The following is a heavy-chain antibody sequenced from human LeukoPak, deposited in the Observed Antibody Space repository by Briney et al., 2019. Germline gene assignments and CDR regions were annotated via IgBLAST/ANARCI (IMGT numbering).Heavy chain of an antibody. CDR1: RYTFTGYY. CDR2: INPNSGGT. D-gene: IGHD3-10*01. Sequence: ASVKASCKASRYTFTGYYMHWVRQAAGQRGEWMGGINPNSGGTNYAQKVQGRATMPRNTSITTAYMELSRLRSDDTAVYYCATEARGNGSGLYSSSYMDVWGKGTTVTVSS. CDR3: ATEARGNGSGLYSSSYMDV. V-gene: IGHV1-2*02. J-gene: IGHJ6*03.